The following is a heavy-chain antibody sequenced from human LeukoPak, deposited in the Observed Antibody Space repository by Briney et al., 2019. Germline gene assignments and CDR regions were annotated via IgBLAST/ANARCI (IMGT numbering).Heavy chain of an antibody. CDR2: ISAYNGNT. J-gene: IGHJ4*02. CDR1: GYTFTSYD. V-gene: IGHV1-18*01. CDR3: ARTLDVRFLEWLFFDY. D-gene: IGHD3-3*01. Sequence: ASVKVSCKASGYTFTSYDINWVRQATGQGLEWMGWISAYNGNTNYAQKLQGRVTMTTDTSTSTAYMELRSLRSDDTAVYYCARTLDVRFLEWLFFDYWGQGTLVTVSS.